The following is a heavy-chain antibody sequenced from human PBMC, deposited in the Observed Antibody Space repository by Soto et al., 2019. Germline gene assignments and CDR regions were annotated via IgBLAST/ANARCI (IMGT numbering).Heavy chain of an antibody. V-gene: IGHV1-2*04. CDR1: GYTFTGYY. Sequence: ASVKVSCKASGYTFTGYYMHWVRQAPGQGLEWMGWINPNSGGTNYAQKFQGWVTMTRDTSISTAYMELSRLRSDDTAVYYCASHNNSSGSFDYWGHGTLVTVSS. CDR3: ASHNNSSGSFDY. CDR2: INPNSGGT. J-gene: IGHJ4*01. D-gene: IGHD3-22*01.